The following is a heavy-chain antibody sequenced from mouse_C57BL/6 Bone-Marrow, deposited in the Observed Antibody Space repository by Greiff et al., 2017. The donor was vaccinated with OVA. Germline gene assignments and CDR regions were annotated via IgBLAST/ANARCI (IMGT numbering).Heavy chain of an antibody. D-gene: IGHD1-1*01. V-gene: IGHV1-7*01. CDR2: INPSSGYT. Sequence: QVQLQQSGADLAKPGASVKLSCKASGYTFTSYWMHWVKQRPGQGLEWIGYINPSSGYTKYNQKFKDKATLTAAKSSSTAYMPLSSLTYEDSAVYYCARRYYGSSYYFDYWGQGTTLTVSS. CDR3: ARRYYGSSYYFDY. J-gene: IGHJ2*01. CDR1: GYTFTSYW.